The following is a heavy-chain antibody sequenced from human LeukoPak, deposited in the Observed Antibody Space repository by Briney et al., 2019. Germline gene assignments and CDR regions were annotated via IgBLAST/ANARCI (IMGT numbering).Heavy chain of an antibody. CDR3: ARDHPRRMDV. CDR2: INLNGGGT. V-gene: IGHV1-2*02. Sequence: ASVKVSCKASGYTFTGYYMHWGPQAPGKGLEWMGWINLNGGGTNYAQKFQGRGNMTRDTPNSIVYMELSRLRSDDTAVYYCARDHPRRMDVWGQGTTVTVSS. J-gene: IGHJ6*02. CDR1: GYTFTGYY.